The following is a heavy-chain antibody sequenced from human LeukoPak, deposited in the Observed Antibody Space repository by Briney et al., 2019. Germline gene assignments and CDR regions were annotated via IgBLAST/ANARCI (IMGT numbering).Heavy chain of an antibody. Sequence: PSETLSLTCTVSTDSISKSLYHWAWVRQPPGKGLEWIAEIYYQGNTYYNPSLSGRVTISVDTSKNQFSLQLSAVTAADTALYFCASVKLGYYYDTNGYFDSWGQGIPVTVSS. CDR3: ASVKLGYYYDTNGYFDS. CDR2: IYYQGNT. J-gene: IGHJ4*02. D-gene: IGHD3-22*01. CDR1: TDSISKSLYH. V-gene: IGHV4-39*07.